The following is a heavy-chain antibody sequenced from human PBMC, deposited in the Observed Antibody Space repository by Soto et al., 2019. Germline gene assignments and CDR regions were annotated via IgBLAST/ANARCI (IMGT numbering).Heavy chain of an antibody. CDR1: GFTFGDYA. CDR3: TREGYCTNGVCSTPDY. Sequence: EVQLVESGGGLVQPGRSLRLSCTASGFTFGDYAMSWFRQAPGKGLEWVGFIRSKAYGGTTEYAASVKGRFTISRDDSKSIAYLQMNSLKTEDTAVYYCTREGYCTNGVCSTPDYWGQGTLVTVSS. J-gene: IGHJ4*02. CDR2: IRSKAYGGTT. D-gene: IGHD2-8*01. V-gene: IGHV3-49*03.